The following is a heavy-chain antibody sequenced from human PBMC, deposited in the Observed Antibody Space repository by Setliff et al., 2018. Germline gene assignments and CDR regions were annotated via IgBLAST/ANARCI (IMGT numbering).Heavy chain of an antibody. CDR3: SRGRRGSTWTSDF. CDR2: INPKSGGT. V-gene: IGHV1-2*02. J-gene: IGHJ4*02. CDR1: GYPFVGYY. Sequence: GASVKVSCKASGYPFVGYYIYWMRQTPGQGFEWMGWINPKSGGTKYAVKFQGRVTMTRDTSIATAYMELSRLSSDDTAVYYCSRGRRGSTWTSDFWGQGTLVTVSS. D-gene: IGHD6-6*01.